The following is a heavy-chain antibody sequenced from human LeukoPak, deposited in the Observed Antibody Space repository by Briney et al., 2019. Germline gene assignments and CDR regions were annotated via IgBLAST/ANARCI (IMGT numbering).Heavy chain of an antibody. J-gene: IGHJ4*02. Sequence: SETLSLTCTVSGGSISSRSCYWGWIRQPPGKGLEWIGSIYYSGSTYYNPSLKSRVTISVDTSKNQFSLKLSSVTAADTAVYYCASAPRAVYFDYWGQGTLVTVSS. V-gene: IGHV4-39*07. CDR3: ASAPRAVYFDY. CDR2: IYYSGST. CDR1: GGSISSRSCY. D-gene: IGHD6-6*01.